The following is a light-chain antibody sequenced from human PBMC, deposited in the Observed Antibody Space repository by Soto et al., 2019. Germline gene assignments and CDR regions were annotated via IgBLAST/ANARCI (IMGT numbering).Light chain of an antibody. Sequence: QSALTQPASVSGSPGQSITISCTGTSGDVGGYGTYGYVSWYQQYPGKAPQLIIFEVINRPSGVSHRFSGSKSGNTASLTISGIQAEDEADYYCSSYTTSSNWVFGGGTKVTVL. CDR2: EVI. CDR1: SGDVGGYGTYGY. J-gene: IGLJ3*02. V-gene: IGLV2-14*01. CDR3: SSYTTSSNWV.